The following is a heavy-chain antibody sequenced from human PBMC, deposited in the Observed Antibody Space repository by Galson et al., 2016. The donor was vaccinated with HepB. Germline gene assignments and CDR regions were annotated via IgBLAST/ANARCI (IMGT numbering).Heavy chain of an antibody. J-gene: IGHJ4*02. CDR1: GFTFRFHG. CDR2: INDNGANT. Sequence: SLRLSCATSGFTFRFHGMTWVRQAPGKGLEWVSTINDNGANTHYADSVRGRFTISRDNSRSTLYLQMNSLRAEDTATYYCGLRERQQFDYRGRGTLDTVSS. CDR3: GLRERQQFDY. D-gene: IGHD1-26*01. V-gene: IGHV3-23*01.